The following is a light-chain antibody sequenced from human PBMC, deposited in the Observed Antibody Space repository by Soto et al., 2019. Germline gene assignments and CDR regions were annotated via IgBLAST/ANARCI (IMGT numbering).Light chain of an antibody. V-gene: IGKV1-5*03. CDR3: QRYNDYQYV. J-gene: IGKJ2*01. Sequence: DIQMTQSPSTLSASVGDRVTITCRASQSITTWLAWYQQKPGKAPKLLIYKAINLQSGVPSRFSGSGSGTEFTLTTSSLQPDDFATYYCQRYNDYQYVFGQGTKLDMK. CDR1: QSITTW. CDR2: KAI.